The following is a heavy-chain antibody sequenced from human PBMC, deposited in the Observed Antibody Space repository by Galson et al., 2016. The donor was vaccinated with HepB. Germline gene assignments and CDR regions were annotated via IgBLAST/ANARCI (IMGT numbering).Heavy chain of an antibody. J-gene: IGHJ5*02. D-gene: IGHD2/OR15-2a*01. CDR1: RDSVSGNTAT. Sequence: CTISRDSVSGNTATWNWIRQSPSRGLERLGRTAYRSQWLYVYAPSLKGRITIKPDTSTNQFSLHLTSVTPEDTAIYYCARSAYFKEWLDPWSQGSPVTVTS. CDR3: ARSAYFKEWLDP. V-gene: IGHV6-1*01. CDR2: TAYRSQWLY.